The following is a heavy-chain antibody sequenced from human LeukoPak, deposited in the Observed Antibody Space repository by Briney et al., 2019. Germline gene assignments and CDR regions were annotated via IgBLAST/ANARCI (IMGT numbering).Heavy chain of an antibody. CDR1: GVSFNDYY. J-gene: IGHJ4*02. CDR2: INHSGYT. V-gene: IGHV4-34*01. D-gene: IGHD4-17*01. Sequence: SETLSLTCAVSGVSFNDYYWSWVRQTPGKGLEWIGEINHSGYTNDSPSLKSRVTLSIDTSRKQFSLNLRSVTVADTGIYYCTRMTTGHDDWGQGTMVTVAS. CDR3: TRMTTGHDD.